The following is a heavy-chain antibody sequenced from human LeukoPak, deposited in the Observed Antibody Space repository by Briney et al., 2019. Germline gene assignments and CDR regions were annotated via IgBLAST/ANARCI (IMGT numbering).Heavy chain of an antibody. J-gene: IGHJ4*02. V-gene: IGHV3-7*01. D-gene: IGHD3-16*01. CDR2: IKHDGSEK. Sequence: GGSLRLSCIVSGFNFSNYWMNWVRQAPGKGLEWVANIKHDGSEKYYVNSVKGRFSISRDNAKMSLYLQMNSLRAEDTAVYYCARALSHCLDYWGQGTLVTVSS. CDR1: GFNFSNYW. CDR3: ARALSHCLDY.